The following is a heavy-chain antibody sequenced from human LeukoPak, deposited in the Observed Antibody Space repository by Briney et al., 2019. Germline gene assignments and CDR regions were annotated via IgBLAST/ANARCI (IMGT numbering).Heavy chain of an antibody. J-gene: IGHJ4*02. V-gene: IGHV4-4*02. CDR1: GFTFSSYAM. CDR3: VRNIVGANAFDY. CDR2: FYHGGST. D-gene: IGHD1-26*01. Sequence: GSLRLSCTASGFTFSSYAMNWVRQPPGKGLEWIGEFYHGGSTNYNPSLKSRVTISVDKSKNQFSLKLSSVTAADTAVYYCVRNIVGANAFDYWGQGTLVTVSS.